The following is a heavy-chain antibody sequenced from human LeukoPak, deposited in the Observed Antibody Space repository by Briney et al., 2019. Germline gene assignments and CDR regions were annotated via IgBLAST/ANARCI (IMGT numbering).Heavy chain of an antibody. V-gene: IGHV1-2*02. Sequence: ASVKVSCKLSEYTFSDFYLNWVRQALGQGLEWMAWINPFSDARSYAQKFQGRVTMTWDMSTTTVFMELSRLRSDDTAVYYCATSTITHTRDPWGQGTLVTVSS. D-gene: IGHD1-1*01. J-gene: IGHJ5*02. CDR1: EYTFSDFY. CDR2: INPFSDAR. CDR3: ATSTITHTRDP.